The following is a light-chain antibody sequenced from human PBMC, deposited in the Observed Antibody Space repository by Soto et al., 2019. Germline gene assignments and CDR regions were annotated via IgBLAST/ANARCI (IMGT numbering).Light chain of an antibody. J-gene: IGKJ1*01. CDR2: GAS. CDR3: QQYNKWPRT. V-gene: IGKV3-15*01. CDR1: QSVNIN. Sequence: EIGMTQSPATLSVSPGERATLSCRASQSVNINLAWYQQKPGQAPRLLIFGASSRANGIPARFSGSGSGTEFTLTISNLQTEDFAVYYCQQYNKWPRTFGQGTKVDIK.